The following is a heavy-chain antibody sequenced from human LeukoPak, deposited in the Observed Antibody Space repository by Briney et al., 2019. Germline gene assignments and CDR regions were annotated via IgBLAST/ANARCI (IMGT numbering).Heavy chain of an antibody. CDR1: SGSISSYY. V-gene: IGHV3-9*01. CDR3: AKELSITGMSPLDY. J-gene: IGHJ4*02. CDR2: IGWNSGSI. Sequence: LSLTCTVSSGSISSYYWSWIRQPPGKGLEWVSGIGWNSGSIGYADSVKGRFTISRDNAKNSLYLQMNSLRAEDTALYYCAKELSITGMSPLDYWGQGTLVTVSS. D-gene: IGHD1-20*01.